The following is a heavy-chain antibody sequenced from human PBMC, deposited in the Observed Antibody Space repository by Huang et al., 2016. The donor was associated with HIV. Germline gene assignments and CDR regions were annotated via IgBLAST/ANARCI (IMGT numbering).Heavy chain of an antibody. D-gene: IGHD6-6*01. J-gene: IGHJ4*02. CDR3: ARRFSSSSGYFDY. CDR2: LFPDDSDT. Sequence: VQLVQSGAEVKKPGESLKIYCKGSGYSFSSYWIAWVRQMPGKGLEWMGILFPDDSDTTYSPSFGGQVTISADKSIGTAYLQWSSLKASDTAMYYCARRFSSSSGYFDYWGQGSLVTVSS. V-gene: IGHV5-51*01. CDR1: GYSFSSYW.